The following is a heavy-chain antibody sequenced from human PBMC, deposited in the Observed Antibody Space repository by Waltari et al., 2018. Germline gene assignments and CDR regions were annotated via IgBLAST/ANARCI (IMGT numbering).Heavy chain of an antibody. CDR2: IYTSGST. CDR1: GGSISRGRYY. V-gene: IGHV4-61*09. CDR3: AGGDADAFDI. D-gene: IGHD2-21*02. Sequence: QVQLQESGPGLVKPSQTLSLTCTVSGGSISRGRYYWSWIRQPAGKGLEWIGYIYTSGSTNYNPSLKSRVTISVDTSKNQFSLKLSSVTAADTAVYYCAGGDADAFDIWGQGTMVTVSS. J-gene: IGHJ3*02.